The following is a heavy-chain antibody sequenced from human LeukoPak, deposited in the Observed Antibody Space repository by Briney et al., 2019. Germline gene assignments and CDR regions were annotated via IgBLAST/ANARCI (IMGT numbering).Heavy chain of an antibody. CDR2: ISSSSTYI. V-gene: IGHV3-21*01. CDR1: GFTFSTYW. J-gene: IGHJ6*02. CDR3: ARSLGNEWLLVIGRTGMDV. Sequence: NSGGSLRLSCAASGFTFSTYWMSWVRQTPGKGLEWVSSISSSSTYIYYADSMKGRFTTSRDNAKNSLYLQMNSLRAEDTAVYYCARSLGNEWLLVIGRTGMDVWGQGTTVTVSS. D-gene: IGHD3-3*01.